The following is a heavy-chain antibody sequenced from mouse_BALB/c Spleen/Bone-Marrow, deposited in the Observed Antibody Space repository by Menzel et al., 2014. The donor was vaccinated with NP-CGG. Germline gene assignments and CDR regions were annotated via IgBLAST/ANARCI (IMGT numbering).Heavy chain of an antibody. CDR3: AGRYCGAY. V-gene: IGHV14-3*02. Sequence: VQLQQSGAELVKPGASVKLSCTASGFNIRDTYLHWVKQRPEQGLEWIGRIDSANDNTKYDPKFQGKATITADSSSNIAYLRPSALKSEDTAVSYCAGRYCGAYWGQGTTLTVSS. J-gene: IGHJ2*01. CDR1: GFNIRDTY. D-gene: IGHD1-2*01. CDR2: IDSANDNT.